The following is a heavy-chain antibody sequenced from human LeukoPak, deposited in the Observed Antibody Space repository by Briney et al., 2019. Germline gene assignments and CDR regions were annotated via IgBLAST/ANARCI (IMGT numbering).Heavy chain of an antibody. D-gene: IGHD2-8*02. V-gene: IGHV1-8*01. CDR3: ARAVVRVGYYYYGMDV. J-gene: IGHJ6*02. CDR1: GYTFTSYD. CDR2: MNPNSGNT. Sequence: ASVKVSCKASGYTFTSYDINWVRQATGQGLEWMGWMNPNSGNTGYAQKFQGRVTRTRNTSISTAYMELSSLRSEDTAVYYCARAVVRVGYYYYGMDVWGQGTTVTVSS.